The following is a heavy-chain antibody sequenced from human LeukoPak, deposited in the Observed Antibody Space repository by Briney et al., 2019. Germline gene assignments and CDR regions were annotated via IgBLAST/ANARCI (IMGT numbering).Heavy chain of an antibody. V-gene: IGHV3-21*04. CDR3: VRDRGTYRPIDY. CDR2: ISYTGTYI. D-gene: IGHD1-26*01. CDR1: GFTFSSYG. J-gene: IGHJ4*02. Sequence: GGSLRLSCAASGFTFSSYGMHWVRQAPGKGLEWVSSISYTGTYIYYADSVKGRFTISRDNAQNSLYLQMNSLRAEDTAIYYCVRDRGTYRPIDYWGQGTLVTVSS.